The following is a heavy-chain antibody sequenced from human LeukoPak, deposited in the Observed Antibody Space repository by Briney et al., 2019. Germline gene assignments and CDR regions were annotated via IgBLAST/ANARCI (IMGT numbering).Heavy chain of an antibody. CDR3: ARGYSGYEFGY. CDR1: GFTFSTTW. V-gene: IGHV3-7*04. Sequence: GGSLRLSSAASGFTFSTTWMNWGREAPGHGVEWVAHIKEDGSEEYYVDSVKGRFTISRDNARKSLYLHMNSLRVEDTAVYYCARGYSGYEFGYWGQGTLVTVSS. D-gene: IGHD5-12*01. J-gene: IGHJ4*02. CDR2: IKEDGSEE.